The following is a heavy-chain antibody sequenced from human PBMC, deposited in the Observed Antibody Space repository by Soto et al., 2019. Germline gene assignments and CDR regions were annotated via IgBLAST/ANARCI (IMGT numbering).Heavy chain of an antibody. CDR3: ANHGGFDF. J-gene: IGHJ3*01. D-gene: IGHD4-17*01. CDR1: GLTFSSSG. Sequence: EGKLLQSGGGLVQPGESLRVSCAASGLTFSSSGMSWVRQAPGKGLEWVSSISVRGDYRYCADSVKGRFTISRDNSKNTLYLQMNSLTAEDTAVYYCANHGGFDFWGQGTMVAVSS. V-gene: IGHV3-23*01. CDR2: ISVRGDYR.